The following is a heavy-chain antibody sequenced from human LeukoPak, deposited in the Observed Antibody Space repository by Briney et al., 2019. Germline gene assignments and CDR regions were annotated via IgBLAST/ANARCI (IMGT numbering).Heavy chain of an antibody. Sequence: ASVKVSCKASGYTFTGYYMHWVRQAPGQGLEWMGWINPNSGGTNYAQKFQGRVTMTRDTSISTAYMELSRLRSDDTAVYYCARLSGRSYDAFDIWGQGTMVTVSS. CDR2: INPNSGGT. D-gene: IGHD2-15*01. CDR1: GYTFTGYY. V-gene: IGHV1-2*02. J-gene: IGHJ3*02. CDR3: ARLSGRSYDAFDI.